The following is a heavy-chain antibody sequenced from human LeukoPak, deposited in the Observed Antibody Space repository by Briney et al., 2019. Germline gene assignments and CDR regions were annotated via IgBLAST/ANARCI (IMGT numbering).Heavy chain of an antibody. J-gene: IGHJ3*02. V-gene: IGHV4-39*07. D-gene: IGHD3-3*01. CDR1: GGSISSSSYY. CDR3: ASQYYDFWSGYNTPGSAFDI. Sequence: SETLSLTCTVSGGSISSSSYYWDWIRQPPGKGLEWIGSIYYSGSTYYNPSLKSRVTMSVDTSKNQFSLKLSSVTAADTAVYYCASQYYDFWSGYNTPGSAFDIWGQGTMVTVSS. CDR2: IYYSGST.